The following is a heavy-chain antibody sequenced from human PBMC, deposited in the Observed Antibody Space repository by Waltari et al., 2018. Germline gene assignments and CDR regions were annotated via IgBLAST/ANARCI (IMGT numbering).Heavy chain of an antibody. V-gene: IGHV1-69*10. Sequence: QVQLVQSGAEVKKPGSSVKVSCKASGGTFSSYAIRWVRQVTGQGLEWMGGIIPILGIANYAQKFQGRVTITADKSTSTAYMELSSLRSEDTAVYYCARGLNYDSSGYYYVSGMDVWGQGTTVTVSS. D-gene: IGHD3-22*01. CDR1: GGTFSSYA. J-gene: IGHJ6*02. CDR2: IIPILGIA. CDR3: ARGLNYDSSGYYYVSGMDV.